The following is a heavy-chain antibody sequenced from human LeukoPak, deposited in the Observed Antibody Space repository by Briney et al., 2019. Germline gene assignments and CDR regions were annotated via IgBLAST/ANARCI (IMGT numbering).Heavy chain of an antibody. D-gene: IGHD3-9*01. CDR3: AREGRYFDFRFDP. J-gene: IGHJ5*02. CDR1: GGSFSGYY. V-gene: IGHV4-4*07. Sequence: SETLSLTCAVYGGSFSGYYWSWIRQPAGKGLEWIGRIYTSGSTNYNPSLKSRVTMSVDTSKNQFSLKLSSVTAADTAVYYCAREGRYFDFRFDPWGQGTLVTVSS. CDR2: IYTSGST.